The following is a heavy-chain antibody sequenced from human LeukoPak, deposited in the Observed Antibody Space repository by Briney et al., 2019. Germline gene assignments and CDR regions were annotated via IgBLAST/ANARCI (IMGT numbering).Heavy chain of an antibody. D-gene: IGHD3-10*01. J-gene: IGHJ3*02. CDR3: ASRVSALSAFDI. Sequence: GGSLRLSCAASGFTFSSYAMSWVRQAPGKGLEWVSTISGSGGSTYYADSVKGRFTISRDNSKNTLYLQMNSLRAEDTAVYYCASRVSALSAFDIWGQGTMVTVSS. V-gene: IGHV3-23*01. CDR2: ISGSGGST. CDR1: GFTFSSYA.